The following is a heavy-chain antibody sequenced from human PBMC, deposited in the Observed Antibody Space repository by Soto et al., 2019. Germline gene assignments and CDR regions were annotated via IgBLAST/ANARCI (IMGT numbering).Heavy chain of an antibody. CDR1: GGSISSYY. D-gene: IGHD2-21*01. CDR3: ARHNIASDWFDP. Sequence: PSETLSLTGTVSGGSISSYYWSWIRQPPGKGLEWIGYIYYSGSTNYNPSLKSRVTISVDTSKNQFSLKLSSVTAADTAVYYCARHNIASDWFDPWGQGTLVTVS. CDR2: IYYSGST. V-gene: IGHV4-59*08. J-gene: IGHJ5*02.